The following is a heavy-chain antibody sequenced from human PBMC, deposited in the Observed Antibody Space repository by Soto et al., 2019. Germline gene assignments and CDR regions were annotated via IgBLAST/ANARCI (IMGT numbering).Heavy chain of an antibody. D-gene: IGHD2-2*01. Sequence: SGPTLVNPTETLTLTCTVSGFSLSNARMGVSWIRQPPGKALEWLAHIFSNDEKSYSTSLKSRLTISKDTSKSQVVLTMTNMDPVDTATYYCARMVVPAAKKSNWFDPWGQGTLVTVSS. CDR3: ARMVVPAAKKSNWFDP. CDR2: IFSNDEK. CDR1: GFSLSNARMG. J-gene: IGHJ5*02. V-gene: IGHV2-26*01.